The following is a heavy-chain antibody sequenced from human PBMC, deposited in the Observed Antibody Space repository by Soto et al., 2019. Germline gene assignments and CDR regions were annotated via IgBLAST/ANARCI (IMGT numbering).Heavy chain of an antibody. CDR3: ARVLDRGRKAAAGWKGNWFDP. CDR1: GGSISSGCYY. Sequence: SETLSLTCTVSGGSISSGCYYWSWIRQHPGKGLEWIGYMYYSGSSYYNPSLKSAVTISVDTSKTPFSLKLSAVTAADTAVYYCARVLDRGRKAAAGWKGNWFDPWGQGTLVTVSS. D-gene: IGHD6-13*01. CDR2: MYYSGSS. J-gene: IGHJ5*02. V-gene: IGHV4-31*01.